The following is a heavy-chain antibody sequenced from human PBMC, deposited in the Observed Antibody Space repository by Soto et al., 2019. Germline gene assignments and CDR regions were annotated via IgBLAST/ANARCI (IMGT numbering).Heavy chain of an antibody. J-gene: IGHJ2*01. CDR3: ARVSRRAVAESLWYFDL. CDR2: INHSGST. CDR1: GGSFSGYF. D-gene: IGHD6-19*01. Sequence: QVQLQQWGAGLLKPSETLSLTCAVYGGSFSGYFWNWIRQPPGKGLEWIGGINHSGSTNSNPSLKSRVIISVDTSKNQFSLKLSSVTAADTAVYYCARVSRRAVAESLWYFDLWGRGTLVTVSS. V-gene: IGHV4-34*01.